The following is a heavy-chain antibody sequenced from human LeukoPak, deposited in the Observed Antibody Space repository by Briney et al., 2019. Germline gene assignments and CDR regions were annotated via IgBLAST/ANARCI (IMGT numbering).Heavy chain of an antibody. Sequence: GGSLRLSCAASGFTFSSYWMHWVRQAPGKGLVWVSRINTDGSSTSYADSVKGRFTISRDNAKNTLYLQMNSLRAEDTAVYYCARVTDPDSGSYDDFDLWGRGTLVTVSS. CDR1: GFTFSSYW. CDR3: ARVTDPDSGSYDDFDL. V-gene: IGHV3-74*01. D-gene: IGHD1-26*01. J-gene: IGHJ2*01. CDR2: INTDGSST.